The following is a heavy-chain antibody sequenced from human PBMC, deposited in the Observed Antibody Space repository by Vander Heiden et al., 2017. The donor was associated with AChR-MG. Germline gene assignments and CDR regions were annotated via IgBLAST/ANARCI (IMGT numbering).Heavy chain of an antibody. CDR2: IKQDGSEK. CDR3: ATQDGSPGY. CDR1: GFTFSSYW. D-gene: IGHD6-13*01. Sequence: EVQLVESGGGLVQPGTSLRLPCAASGFTFSSYWMTWVRQAPGKGLQWVANIKQDGSEKYYVDSVKGRFTISRDNAKNSLYLQMNSLRAEDTAMYYCATQDGSPGYWGQGTLVTVSS. J-gene: IGHJ4*02. V-gene: IGHV3-7*01.